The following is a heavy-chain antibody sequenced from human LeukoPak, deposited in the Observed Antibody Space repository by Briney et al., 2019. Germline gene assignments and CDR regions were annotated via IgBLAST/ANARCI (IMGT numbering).Heavy chain of an antibody. CDR2: ISAYNGNT. J-gene: IGHJ6*02. Sequence: EASVKVSCKASGYTFTSYGISWVRQAPGQGLEWMGWISAYNGNTNYAQKLQGRVTMTTDTSTSTAYMELRSLRSDDTAVYYCAREPPRSYGYYCYYGMDVWGQGTMVTVSS. CDR1: GYTFTSYG. D-gene: IGHD5-18*01. V-gene: IGHV1-18*01. CDR3: AREPPRSYGYYCYYGMDV.